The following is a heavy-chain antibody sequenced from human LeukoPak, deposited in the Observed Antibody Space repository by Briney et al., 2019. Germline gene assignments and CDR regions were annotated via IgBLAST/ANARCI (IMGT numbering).Heavy chain of an antibody. D-gene: IGHD1-26*01. J-gene: IGHJ4*02. V-gene: IGHV3-23*01. CDR3: AKSSRYSGSYFSPYYFDY. CDR2: ISGSGGST. CDR1: GFTFGNYG. Sequence: GGSLRLSCAASGFTFGNYGMSWVRQAPGKGLEWVSAISGSGGSTYYADSVKGRFTISRDNSKNTLYLQMNSLRAEDTAVYYCAKSSRYSGSYFSPYYFDYWGQGTLVTVSS.